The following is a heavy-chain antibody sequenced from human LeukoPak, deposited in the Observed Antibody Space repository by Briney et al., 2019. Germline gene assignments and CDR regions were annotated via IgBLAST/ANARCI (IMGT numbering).Heavy chain of an antibody. Sequence: GASMKVSCKASGYTFTGYYMHWVRQAPGQGLEWMGRINPNSGGTNYAQKFQGRVTITADESTSTAYMELSSLRSEDTAVYYCARADGIAVAGTGLSASLDYWGQGTLVTVSS. J-gene: IGHJ4*02. V-gene: IGHV1-2*06. CDR3: ARADGIAVAGTGLSASLDY. D-gene: IGHD6-19*01. CDR1: GYTFTGYY. CDR2: INPNSGGT.